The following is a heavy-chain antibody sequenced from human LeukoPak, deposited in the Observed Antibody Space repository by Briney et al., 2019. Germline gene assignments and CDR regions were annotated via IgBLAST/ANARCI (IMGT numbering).Heavy chain of an antibody. D-gene: IGHD4-17*01. CDR2: IHYRGTT. V-gene: IGHV4-59*13. CDR3: ARDEFGDFQGFDY. J-gene: IGHJ4*02. Sequence: SETLSLTCSVSGASINSYYWNWIRQSPGEGLEGLGNIHYRGTTNYNPSLKSRVTLSLDSSKSQFALKVTSVTAADTAVYYCARDEFGDFQGFDYWGRATRVTVSS. CDR1: GASINSYY.